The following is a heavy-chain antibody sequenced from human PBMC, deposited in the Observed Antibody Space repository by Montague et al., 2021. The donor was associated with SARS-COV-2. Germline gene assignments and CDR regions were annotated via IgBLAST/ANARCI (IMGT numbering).Heavy chain of an antibody. D-gene: IGHD3-10*01. CDR1: GASISSSSNY. CDR3: ARLVWFGELSSESWFDP. V-gene: IGHV4-39*01. Sequence: SETLSLTCTVSGASISSSSNYWGWIRQPPGKGLEWIGSIYYSGSTYYNSSLKSRVTISVDTSKNQFSLKLNSVTAADTAVYYCARLVWFGELSSESWFDPWGQGTLVTVSS. CDR2: IYYSGST. J-gene: IGHJ5*02.